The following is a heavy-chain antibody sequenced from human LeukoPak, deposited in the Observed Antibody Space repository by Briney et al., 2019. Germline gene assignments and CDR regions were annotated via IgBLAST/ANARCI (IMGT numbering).Heavy chain of an antibody. CDR2: ISSSSGYI. V-gene: IGHV3-21*01. CDR1: GFTFSSYS. D-gene: IGHD3-22*01. J-gene: IGHJ4*02. Sequence: GRSLRLSCAASGFTFSSYSMNWVRQAPGKGLEWVSSISSSSGYIYYADSVKGRFTISRDNAKNSLYLQMNSLRAEDTAVYYXXXXPYYYDSSIIDYWGQGTLVTVSS. CDR3: XXXPYYYDSSIIDY.